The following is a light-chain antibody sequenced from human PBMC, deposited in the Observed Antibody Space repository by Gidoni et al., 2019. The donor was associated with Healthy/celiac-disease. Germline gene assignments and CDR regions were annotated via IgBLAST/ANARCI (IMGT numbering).Light chain of an antibody. CDR3: QQYGSSPLCS. J-gene: IGKJ2*04. CDR1: QRVSSSY. Sequence: EIVLTQSPCTLSLSPGERATLSCRASQRVSSSYLAWYQQKPGQAPRLLIYGASSRATGIPDRFSGSGSGTDFTLTISRLEPEDFAVYYCQQYGSSPLCSFGQGTKLEIK. CDR2: GAS. V-gene: IGKV3-20*01.